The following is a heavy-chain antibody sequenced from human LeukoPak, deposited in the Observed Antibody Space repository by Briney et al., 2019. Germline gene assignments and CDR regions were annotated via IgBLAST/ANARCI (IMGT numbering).Heavy chain of an antibody. CDR3: ARGGYSGTWGPNSNYHYYMDV. D-gene: IGHD6-13*01. V-gene: IGHV3-53*01. CDR1: GFTSSSYE. J-gene: IGHJ6*03. Sequence: PGGSLRLSCAASGFTSSSYEMHWVRQAPGKGLEWVSFIYSGGSTHYSDSVKGRFTISRDNSKNTLYLQMNSLRAEDTAVYYCARGGYSGTWGPNSNYHYYMDVWGEGTTVTVSS. CDR2: IYSGGST.